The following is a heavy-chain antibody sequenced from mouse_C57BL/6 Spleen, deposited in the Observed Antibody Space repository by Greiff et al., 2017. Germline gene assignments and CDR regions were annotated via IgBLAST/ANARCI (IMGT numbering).Heavy chain of an antibody. Sequence: EVQLQQSGPVLVKPGASVKMSCKASGYTFTDYYMNWVKQSHGKSLEWIGVINPYNGGTSYNQKFKGKATLTVDKSSSTAYMELNSLTSEDSAVYYCARGDDGYYGYFDGWGTGTTVTVSS. D-gene: IGHD2-3*01. CDR3: ARGDDGYYGYFDG. CDR1: GYTFTDYY. J-gene: IGHJ1*03. CDR2: INPYNGGT. V-gene: IGHV1-19*01.